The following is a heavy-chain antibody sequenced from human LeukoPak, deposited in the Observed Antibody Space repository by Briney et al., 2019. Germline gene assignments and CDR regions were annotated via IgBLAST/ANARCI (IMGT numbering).Heavy chain of an antibody. CDR3: ARVADDYGDYYFDY. V-gene: IGHV1-18*01. Sequence: ASVKVSCKASGYTLTSYGISWVRQAPGQGLEWMGWISAYNGNTNYAQKLQGRVTMTTDTSTSTAYMELRSLRSDDTAVYYCARVADDYGDYYFDYWGQGTLVTVSS. J-gene: IGHJ4*02. CDR2: ISAYNGNT. D-gene: IGHD4-17*01. CDR1: GYTLTSYG.